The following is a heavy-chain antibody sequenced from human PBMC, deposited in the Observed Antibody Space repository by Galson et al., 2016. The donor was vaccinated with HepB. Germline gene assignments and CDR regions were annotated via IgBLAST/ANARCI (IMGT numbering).Heavy chain of an antibody. V-gene: IGHV3-33*01. D-gene: IGHD6-19*01. CDR2: IWFDGSYK. J-gene: IGHJ4*02. CDR3: ATENPGIAVAALDY. Sequence: SLRLSCAASGFTFRNYGMHWVRQAPSKGLEWVAGIWFDGSYKYYTDSVKGQFTISRDNSKNTLYLRMSGLRAEDTAVYYWATENPGIAVAALDYWGQGTLVTVSS. CDR1: GFTFRNYG.